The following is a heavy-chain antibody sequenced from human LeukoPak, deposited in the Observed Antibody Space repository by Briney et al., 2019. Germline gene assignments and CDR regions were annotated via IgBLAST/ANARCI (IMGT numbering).Heavy chain of an antibody. CDR3: AKGGYYDSSGYPDY. D-gene: IGHD3-22*01. Sequence: GGSLRLPCAASGFTFDDYAMHWVRQAPGKGLEWVSGISWNSGSIGYADSVKGRFTISRDNAKNSLYLQMNSLRAEDTALYYCAKGGYYDSSGYPDYWGQGTLVTVSS. V-gene: IGHV3-9*01. CDR2: ISWNSGSI. J-gene: IGHJ4*02. CDR1: GFTFDDYA.